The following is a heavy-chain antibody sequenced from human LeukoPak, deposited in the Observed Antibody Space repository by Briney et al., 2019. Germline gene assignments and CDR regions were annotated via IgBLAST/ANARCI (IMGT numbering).Heavy chain of an antibody. CDR2: ISYDGSIK. V-gene: IGHV3-30*18. J-gene: IGHJ4*02. D-gene: IGHD4/OR15-4a*01. CDR3: AKDFYSRFAEKLWCGPDY. CDR1: GFTFSSYG. Sequence: GGSLRLSCAASGFTFSSYGMHWVRQAPGKGLEWVAVISYDGSIKYYADSVRGRFTVSRDNSKNTLYLQMNSLRAEDTAVYYCAKDFYSRFAEKLWCGPDYWGQGTLVTVSS.